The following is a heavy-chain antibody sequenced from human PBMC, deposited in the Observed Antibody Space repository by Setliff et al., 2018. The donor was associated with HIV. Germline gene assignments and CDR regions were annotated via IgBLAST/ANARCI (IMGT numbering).Heavy chain of an antibody. V-gene: IGHV4-38-2*02. CDR3: ARRGTHGAFDI. J-gene: IGHJ3*02. CDR2: IYHSGNT. Sequence: SETLSLTCTVSGDSISSDFYWGWIRQPPGKGLEWIGSIYHSGNTYYMPSLQSRVTISVDTSKNQFSLKLNSVTAADTAVYYCARRGTHGAFDIWGQGTMVTVSS. D-gene: IGHD3-10*01. CDR1: GDSISSDFY.